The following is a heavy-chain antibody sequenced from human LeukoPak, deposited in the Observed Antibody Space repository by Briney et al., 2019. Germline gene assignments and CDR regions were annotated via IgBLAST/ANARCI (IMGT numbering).Heavy chain of an antibody. CDR1: GDSFSSNSAT. Sequence: SQTLSLTCAISGDSFSSNSATWNWIRQSPSRGLEWLGRTYYRSKLYKYYAVSVKGRITINPDTSKNQFSLQLNSVTPEDTAVYYCARGPSYFQHWGQGTLVTVSS. V-gene: IGHV6-1*01. J-gene: IGHJ1*01. CDR2: TYYRSKLYK. CDR3: ARGPSYFQH.